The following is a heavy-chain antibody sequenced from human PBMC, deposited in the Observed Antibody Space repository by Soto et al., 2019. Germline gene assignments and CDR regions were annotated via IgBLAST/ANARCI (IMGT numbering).Heavy chain of an antibody. J-gene: IGHJ4*02. V-gene: IGHV3-23*01. CDR3: AKGWGDY. CDR2: ISSSGGST. CDR1: GFTFSSYT. D-gene: IGHD7-27*01. Sequence: EVQLLESGGGLVQPGGSMRLSCAASGFTFSSYTMSWVRQGPGKGLEWVSGISSSGGSTVYADYVKGRFTISRDNFENTLYLQMNSLRAEDTAVYYCAKGWGDYWGQGTPVTVSS.